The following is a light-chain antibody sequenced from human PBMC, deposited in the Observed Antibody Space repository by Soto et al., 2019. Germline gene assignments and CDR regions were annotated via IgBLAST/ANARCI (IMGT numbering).Light chain of an antibody. CDR3: QSYEIRLRFFYV. V-gene: IGLV1-40*01. CDR1: NSNIGAGYD. J-gene: IGLJ1*01. CDR2: GNS. Sequence: QSVLTQPPSVSGAPVQRVTLSCTGSNSNIGAGYDVHWYQQLPGTAPKFFMSGNSNRPSGVPDRFSVSKSGTSASLAITGLQAEDEADYYSQSYEIRLRFFYVFGTGTKVTVL.